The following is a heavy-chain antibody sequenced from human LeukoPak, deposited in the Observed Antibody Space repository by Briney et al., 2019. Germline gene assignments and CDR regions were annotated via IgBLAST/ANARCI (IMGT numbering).Heavy chain of an antibody. CDR2: IYYSGST. CDR3: ARISSSNWYNERGAFDV. CDR1: GGSLSSYY. D-gene: IGHD6-13*01. Sequence: PSETLSLTCTVSGGSLSSYYWSWIRQPPGKGLEWIGYIYYSGSTNYNPSLKSRVTMSVDTSKNQFSLKLRSVTAADTAVYYCARISSSNWYNERGAFDVWGQGTMVTVSS. V-gene: IGHV4-59*01. J-gene: IGHJ3*01.